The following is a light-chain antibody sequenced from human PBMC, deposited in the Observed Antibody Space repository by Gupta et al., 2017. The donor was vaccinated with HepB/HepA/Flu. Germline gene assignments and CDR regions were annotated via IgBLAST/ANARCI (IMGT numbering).Light chain of an antibody. J-gene: IGKJ4*01. CDR1: QSINVDS. CDR3: QQYGGSST. CDR2: GAS. Sequence: EIVLTHSPGTLSLSPGERATLSCRASQSINVDSLALAWYQQNPGQAPRLLIYGASNRATGIPDRFSGGGGATDFTLTSSRREDDDFVIYYCQQYGGSSTFGGGTRVEIK. V-gene: IGKV3-20*01.